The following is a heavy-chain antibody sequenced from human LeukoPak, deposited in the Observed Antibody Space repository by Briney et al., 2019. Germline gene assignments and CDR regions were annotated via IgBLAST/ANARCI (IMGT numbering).Heavy chain of an antibody. CDR1: GGTFSSYA. V-gene: IGHV1-46*01. J-gene: IGHJ4*02. Sequence: GASVKVSCKASGGTFSSYAISWVRQAPGQGLEWTGMIYPRDGSTSYAQKFQGRVTVTRDTSTSTVHMELSGLRSEDTAVYYCARDQEGFDYWGQGTLVTVSS. CDR3: ARDQEGFDY. CDR2: IYPRDGST.